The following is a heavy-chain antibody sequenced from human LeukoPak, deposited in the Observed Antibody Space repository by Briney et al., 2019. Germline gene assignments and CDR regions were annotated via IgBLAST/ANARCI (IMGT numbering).Heavy chain of an antibody. CDR1: GGSISSYY. CDR3: ARELYSGYDS. CDR2: IYYTGST. Sequence: PSETLSLTCTVSGGSISSYYWGWIRQPPGKGLEWIGYIYYTGSTNYNPSLKSRVTISVDTAKNQFSLNVRSVTAADTAVYYCARELYSGYDSWGQGTLVTVST. D-gene: IGHD5-12*01. V-gene: IGHV4-59*01. J-gene: IGHJ5*01.